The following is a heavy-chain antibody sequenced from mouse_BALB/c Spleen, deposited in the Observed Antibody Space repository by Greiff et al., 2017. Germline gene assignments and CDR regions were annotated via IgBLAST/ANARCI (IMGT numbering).Heavy chain of an antibody. CDR3: TRDNDGSWFAY. CDR1: GFTFSSYT. CDR2: ISSGGSYT. Sequence: EVKLMESGGGLVKPGGSLKLSCAASGFTFSSYTMSWVRQTPEKRLEWVATISSGGSYTYYPDSVKGRFTISRDNAKNTLYLQMSSLKSEDTAMYYCTRDNDGSWFAYWGQGTLVTVSA. J-gene: IGHJ3*01. V-gene: IGHV5-6-4*01. D-gene: IGHD2-3*01.